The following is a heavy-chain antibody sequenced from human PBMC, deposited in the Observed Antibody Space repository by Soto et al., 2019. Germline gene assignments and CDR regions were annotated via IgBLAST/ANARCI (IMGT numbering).Heavy chain of an antibody. D-gene: IGHD1-1*01. Sequence: EVQLLESGGGLVQPGGSLRLSCAASGFTFSSYAMSWVRQAPGKGLEWVSAISGSGGSTYYADSVQGRFTISRDNSKNTLSLEMNSLRAEDTAVYYCAKVKALWDYWNDFSTYYYMDVWGKGTTVTVSS. CDR3: AKVKALWDYWNDFSTYYYMDV. CDR2: ISGSGGST. CDR1: GFTFSSYA. J-gene: IGHJ6*03. V-gene: IGHV3-23*01.